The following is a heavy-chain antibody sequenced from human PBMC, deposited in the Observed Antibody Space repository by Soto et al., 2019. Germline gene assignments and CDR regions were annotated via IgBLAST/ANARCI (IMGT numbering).Heavy chain of an antibody. CDR1: GFTFSDHY. CDR3: TRFGYSSGWYLDY. D-gene: IGHD6-19*01. J-gene: IGHJ4*02. CDR2: TRNKANSYTT. V-gene: IGHV3-72*01. Sequence: GGSLRLSCAASGFTFSDHYMDWVRQAPGKGLEWVGRTRNKANSYTTEYAASVKGRFTISRDDSNNSLYLQMNSLKTEDTAVYYCTRFGYSSGWYLDYWGQGTLVTVSS.